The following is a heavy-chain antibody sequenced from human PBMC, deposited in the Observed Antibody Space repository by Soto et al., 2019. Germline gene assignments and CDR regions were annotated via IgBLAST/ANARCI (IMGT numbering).Heavy chain of an antibody. V-gene: IGHV3-72*01. Sequence: EVQLVESGGGLVQPGGSLRLSCAASGFTFSDHYMDWVRQAPGKGLEWVGRTRNKANSYTTEYAASVKGRFTISRDDSKNSLYLQMNSLKTEDTAAYYCARGSSSSSRYYYYGMDVWGQGTTVTVSS. J-gene: IGHJ6*02. CDR1: GFTFSDHY. CDR2: TRNKANSYTT. D-gene: IGHD6-6*01. CDR3: ARGSSSSSRYYYYGMDV.